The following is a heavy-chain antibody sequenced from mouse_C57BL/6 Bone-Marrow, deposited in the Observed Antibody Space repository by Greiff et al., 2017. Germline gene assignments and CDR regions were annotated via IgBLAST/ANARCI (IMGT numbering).Heavy chain of an antibody. CDR2: IDPENGDT. D-gene: IGHD2-1*01. V-gene: IGHV14-4*01. Sequence: QLQQSGAELVRPGASVKLSCTASGFNIKDDYMHWVKQRPEQGLEWIGWIDPENGDTEYASKFQGKATITADTSSNTAYLQLSSLTSEDTAVYYCTAYGNYEAMDYWGQGTSVTVSS. J-gene: IGHJ4*01. CDR3: TAYGNYEAMDY. CDR1: GFNIKDDY.